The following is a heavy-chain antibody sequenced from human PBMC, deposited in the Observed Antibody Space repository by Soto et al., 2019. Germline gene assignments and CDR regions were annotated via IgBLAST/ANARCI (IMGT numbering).Heavy chain of an antibody. D-gene: IGHD4-17*01. CDR3: AREGRTTVPSYYFDY. J-gene: IGHJ4*02. Sequence: ASVKVSCKASGYTFTSYYMHWVRQAPGQGLEWMGRINPSGGSTSYAQKFQGRVTMTRDTSTSTVYMELSSLRSEDTAVYYCAREGRTTVPSYYFDYWGQGTLVTVSS. CDR1: GYTFTSYY. CDR2: INPSGGST. V-gene: IGHV1-46*01.